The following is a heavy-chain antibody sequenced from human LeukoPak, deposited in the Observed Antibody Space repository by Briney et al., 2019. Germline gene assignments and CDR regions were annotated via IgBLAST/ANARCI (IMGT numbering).Heavy chain of an antibody. D-gene: IGHD2-15*01. Sequence: GGSLRLSCAASEFTFSNAWMNWVRQAPGKGLGWVGRIKSKTNGGTTDYAAPVKGRFTISRDDSKNTLYLQMNSLKTEDTAVYFCTTVTVCTGSSCPGAFDYWGQGTLVTVSS. CDR1: EFTFSNAW. V-gene: IGHV3-15*01. J-gene: IGHJ4*02. CDR2: IKSKTNGGTT. CDR3: TTVTVCTGSSCPGAFDY.